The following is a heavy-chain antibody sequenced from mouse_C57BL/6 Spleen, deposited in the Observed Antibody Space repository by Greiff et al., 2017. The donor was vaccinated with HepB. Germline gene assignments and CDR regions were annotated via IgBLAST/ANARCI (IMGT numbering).Heavy chain of an antibody. J-gene: IGHJ1*03. Sequence: QVQLQQPGAELVRPGSSVKLSCKASGYTFTSYWMHWVKQRPIQGLEWIGNIDPSDSETHYNQKFKDKATLTVDKSSSTAYMQLSSLTSEDSAVYYCATEGSTYWYFDVWGTGTTVTVSS. CDR3: ATEGSTYWYFDV. V-gene: IGHV1-52*01. D-gene: IGHD1-1*01. CDR1: GYTFTSYW. CDR2: IDPSDSET.